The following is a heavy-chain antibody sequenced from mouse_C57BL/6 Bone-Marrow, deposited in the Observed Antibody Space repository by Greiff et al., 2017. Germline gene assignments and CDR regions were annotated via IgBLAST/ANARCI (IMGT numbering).Heavy chain of an antibody. V-gene: IGHV2-6*01. CDR2: IWGVGST. Sequence: VKLVESGPGLVAPSQSLSITCTVSGFSLTSYGVNCVRPSPGKGLEWLGVIWGVGSTNYNSALNSRLSISKDNSKSQVFLNMNSLQTDDTDKYYCARALNWAMDYWGQGTSVTVSS. CDR1: GFSLTSYG. J-gene: IGHJ4*01. D-gene: IGHD4-1*01. CDR3: ARALNWAMDY.